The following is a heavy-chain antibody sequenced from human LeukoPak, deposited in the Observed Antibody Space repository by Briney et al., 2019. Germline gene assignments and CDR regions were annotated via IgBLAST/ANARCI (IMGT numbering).Heavy chain of an antibody. CDR2: INHSGST. D-gene: IGHD3-10*01. Sequence: SQTLSLTCTVSGGSISSGGYYWSWIRQPPGKGLEWIGEINHSGSTNYNPSLKSRVTISVDTSKNQFSLKLSSVTAADTAVYYCARESGFGAHYYYGMDVWGQGTTVTVSS. J-gene: IGHJ6*02. CDR1: GGSISSGGYY. CDR3: ARESGFGAHYYYGMDV. V-gene: IGHV4-30-2*01.